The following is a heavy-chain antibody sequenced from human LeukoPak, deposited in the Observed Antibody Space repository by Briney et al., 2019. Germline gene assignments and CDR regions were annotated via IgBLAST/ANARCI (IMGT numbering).Heavy chain of an antibody. V-gene: IGHV3-23*01. J-gene: IGHJ4*02. D-gene: IGHD3-22*01. CDR1: GFTFSNYA. CDR2: ISGSGGST. Sequence: GGSLRLSCAASGFTFSNYAMSWVRQAPGKGLEWVSAISGSGGSTYYADSVKGRFTISRDNSKNTLYLQMNSLRAEDTAVYYCAKDPSYYYDSSGYYPWYFDYWGQGTLVTVSS. CDR3: AKDPSYYYDSSGYYPWYFDY.